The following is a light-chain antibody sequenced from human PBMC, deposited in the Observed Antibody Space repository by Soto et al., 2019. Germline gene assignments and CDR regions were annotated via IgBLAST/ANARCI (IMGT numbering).Light chain of an antibody. V-gene: IGKV2-30*01. J-gene: IGKJ1*01. Sequence: EVVMTQSPLSLPVTLGQPASISCRSTQSLVYSDGNTHLNWFEQRPGQSPRRVIYEVSNRASGVPDRFRGSWSSTYFPLNISRVEAEDVAVYYGRQGTHCPWTFGQGIKVEFK. CDR1: QSLVYSDGNTH. CDR3: RQGTHCPWT. CDR2: EVS.